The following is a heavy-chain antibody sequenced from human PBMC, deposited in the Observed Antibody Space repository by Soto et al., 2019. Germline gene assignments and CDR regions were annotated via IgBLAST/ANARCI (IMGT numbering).Heavy chain of an antibody. J-gene: IGHJ6*02. CDR2: IRSKANSYAT. V-gene: IGHV3-73*01. Sequence: PGVSLRLSCAASGFTFSGSAMHWVRQASGKGLEWVGRIRSKANSYATAYAASVKGRFTISRDDSKNTAYLQMNSLKTEDTAVYYCTRLVVETQDEGDVWGQGAAVTVSS. CDR1: GFTFSGSA. D-gene: IGHD2-15*01. CDR3: TRLVVETQDEGDV.